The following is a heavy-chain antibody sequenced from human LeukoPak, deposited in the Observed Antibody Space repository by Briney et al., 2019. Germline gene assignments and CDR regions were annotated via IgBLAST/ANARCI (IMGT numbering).Heavy chain of an antibody. Sequence: ASVKVSCKASGYPFISYYIHWVRQAPGQGLEWMGIINPSGGSTSYAQKFQGRVTMTRDMSTSTVYMELSSLRSEDTAVYYCASSYGDFDYWGQGTLVTVSS. CDR2: INPSGGST. V-gene: IGHV1-46*01. J-gene: IGHJ4*02. CDR1: GYPFISYY. D-gene: IGHD4-17*01. CDR3: ASSYGDFDY.